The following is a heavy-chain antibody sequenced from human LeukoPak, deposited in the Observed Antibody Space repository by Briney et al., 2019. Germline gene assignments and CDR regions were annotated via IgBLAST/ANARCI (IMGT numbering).Heavy chain of an antibody. D-gene: IGHD3-3*01. CDR3: ARDRVVTIFGVEDYGMDV. J-gene: IGHJ6*02. Sequence: SVKVSCKASGGTFSSYGISWVRQAPGRGLEWMGGIIPISGTANYAQKFQGRVTNTADESTSTAYMELSSLRSEDTAVYYCARDRVVTIFGVEDYGMDVWGQGTTVTVSS. CDR1: GGTFSSYG. CDR2: IIPISGTA. V-gene: IGHV1-69*13.